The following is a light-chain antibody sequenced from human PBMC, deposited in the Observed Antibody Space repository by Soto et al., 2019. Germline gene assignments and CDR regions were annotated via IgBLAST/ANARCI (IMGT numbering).Light chain of an antibody. J-gene: IGLJ2*01. Sequence: QSALTQPASVSGSPGLSITISCTGTSSDVGGYNYVSWYLQHPGKAPKLIIYDVNYRPSGVSNRFSGSKSGNTASLTISGRQAEDEGDYYCSSYTSSTTVVFGGGTKVTVL. CDR1: SSDVGGYNY. CDR3: SSYTSSTTVV. V-gene: IGLV2-14*01. CDR2: DVN.